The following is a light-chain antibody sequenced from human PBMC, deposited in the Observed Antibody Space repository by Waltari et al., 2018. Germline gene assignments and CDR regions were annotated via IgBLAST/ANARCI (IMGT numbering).Light chain of an antibody. J-gene: IGKJ4*01. Sequence: EIVLTQSSGTLSLSPGERASLSCRASQSVSSNYLAWYQQKPGQTPRLLIYDASSRATGIPDRFSGSGSGTDFTLTISRLEPEDFAVFYCQQYATSPLTFGGGTKVEIK. CDR2: DAS. CDR3: QQYATSPLT. V-gene: IGKV3-20*01. CDR1: QSVSSNY.